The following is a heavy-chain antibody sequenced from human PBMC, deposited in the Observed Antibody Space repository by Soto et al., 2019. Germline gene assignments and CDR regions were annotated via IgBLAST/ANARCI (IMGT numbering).Heavy chain of an antibody. V-gene: IGHV2-5*02. J-gene: IGHJ6*02. Sequence: QITLKESGPTLVKPTQTLTLTCTFSGLSLSTIGEGVGWIRQPPGKALEWLALVYWDDDKRYSPSLKSRLTITKDTSVNQVVLTMTNMGPVDTATYYCVQTRCGGDCLQSYSSHSYYGLDVWGQGTTVTVYS. D-gene: IGHD2-21*02. CDR1: GLSLSTIGEG. CDR2: VYWDDDK. CDR3: VQTRCGGDCLQSYSSHSYYGLDV.